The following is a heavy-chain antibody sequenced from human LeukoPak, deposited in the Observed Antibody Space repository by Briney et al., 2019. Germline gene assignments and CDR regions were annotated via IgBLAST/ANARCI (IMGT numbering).Heavy chain of an antibody. CDR1: GGSISSGGYS. CDR2: IYHSGST. D-gene: IGHD3-10*01. V-gene: IGHV4-30-2*01. J-gene: IGHJ4*02. Sequence: SQTLSLTCAVSGGSISSGGYSWSWIRQPPGTGLEWIGYIYHSGSTYYNPSLKSRVTISVDRSKNQFSLKLSSVTAADTAVYYCARGVRGVIAYFDYWGQGTLVTVSS. CDR3: ARGVRGVIAYFDY.